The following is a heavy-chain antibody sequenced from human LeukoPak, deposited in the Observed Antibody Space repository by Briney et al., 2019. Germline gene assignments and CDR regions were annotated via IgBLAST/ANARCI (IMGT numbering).Heavy chain of an antibody. Sequence: GGSLRLSCAASGFTFSSYEMNWVRQAPGKGLEWVSYISSSGSTIYYADSVKGRFTISRDNAKNSLYLQMNSLRAEDTAVYYCARGSSKRRVVVVAATFGYWGQGTLVTVSS. CDR1: GFTFSSYE. CDR2: ISSSGSTI. V-gene: IGHV3-48*03. CDR3: ARGSSKRRVVVVAATFGY. D-gene: IGHD2-15*01. J-gene: IGHJ4*02.